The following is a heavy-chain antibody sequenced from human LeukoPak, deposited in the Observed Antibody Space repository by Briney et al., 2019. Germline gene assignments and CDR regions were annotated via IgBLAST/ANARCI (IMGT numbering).Heavy chain of an antibody. J-gene: IGHJ3*02. V-gene: IGHV4-39*01. D-gene: IGHD6-6*01. CDR2: IYYSGSA. CDR1: GGSISSSYY. CDR3: ARWASIVAPSRGAFDI. Sequence: PSETLSLTCTVPGGSISSSYYWGWIRQPPGMGREWIATIYYSGSAYYNPSLKSRVTISIDTSKSQFSLMLGSVTAADTAVYYCARWASIVAPSRGAFDIWGQGTMVSVSS.